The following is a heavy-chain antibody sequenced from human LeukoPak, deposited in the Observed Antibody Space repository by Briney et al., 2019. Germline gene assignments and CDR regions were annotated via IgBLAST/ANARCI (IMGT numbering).Heavy chain of an antibody. J-gene: IGHJ5*02. D-gene: IGHD6-13*01. CDR3: ARDSIAASGINWFDP. CDR1: GFTFSSQW. V-gene: IGHV3-74*01. CDR2: INGDGSSI. Sequence: GGSLRLSCAASGFTFSSQWMHWVRQAPGKGLVVLSHINGDGSSIEYADPAKGRFTISRDNAKNSLYLQMNSLRAEDTAVYYCARDSIAASGINWFDPWGQGTLVTVSS.